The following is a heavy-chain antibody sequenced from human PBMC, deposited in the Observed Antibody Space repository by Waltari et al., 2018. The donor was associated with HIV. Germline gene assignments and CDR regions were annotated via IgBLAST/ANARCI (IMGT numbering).Heavy chain of an antibody. CDR2: ISGSGGVT. CDR3: ARGAKAGPYYHYYLDV. CDR1: GFTFRTSD. Sequence: EMPLPESGGGLLQPGESLRLSCVASGFTFRTSDMHWTRQTPEKGLEWISTISGSGGVTNYAASVKGRFTVSRDNSQNTLYLQMTTLRADDTATYYCARGAKAGPYYHYYLDVWGKGTTVTVS. J-gene: IGHJ6*03. V-gene: IGHV3-23*01. D-gene: IGHD6-13*01.